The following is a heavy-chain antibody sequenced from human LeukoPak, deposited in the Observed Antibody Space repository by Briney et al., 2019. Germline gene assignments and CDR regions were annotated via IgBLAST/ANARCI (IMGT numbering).Heavy chain of an antibody. CDR3: ARLSQQALDY. CDR1: GYTFTTSW. J-gene: IGHJ4*02. CDR2: IYPRDSDT. D-gene: IGHD6-13*01. Sequence: GESLKISCKGSGYTFTTSWIAWVRQMPGKGLECMGIIYPRDSDTRYSPSFQGQVSISADKSISTAYLQSSSLRASDTAMYYCARLSQQALDYWGQGTLVTVSS. V-gene: IGHV5-51*01.